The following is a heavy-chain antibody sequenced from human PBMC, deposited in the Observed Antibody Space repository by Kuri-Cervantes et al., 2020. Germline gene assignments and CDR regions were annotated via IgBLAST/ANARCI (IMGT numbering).Heavy chain of an antibody. CDR3: TTYYSSSGPNDY. V-gene: IGHV3-48*04. Sequence: GESLKISCAASGFTFSSYGMHWVRQAPGKGLEWVSYISGRGNIIYYADSVKGRFTISRDNAQNSLFLQVNSLRADDTAVYYCTTYYSSSGPNDYWGQGTLVTDSS. J-gene: IGHJ4*02. CDR2: ISGRGNII. CDR1: GFTFSSYG. D-gene: IGHD6-6*01.